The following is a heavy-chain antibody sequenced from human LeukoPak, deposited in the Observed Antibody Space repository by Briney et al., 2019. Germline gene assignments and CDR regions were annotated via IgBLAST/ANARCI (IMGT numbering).Heavy chain of an antibody. V-gene: IGHV4-59*01. J-gene: IGHJ4*02. D-gene: IGHD4-17*01. CDR3: ARSTTVSYYFDY. CDR2: IYYTGIT. Sequence: SETLSLTCTVSGGSINNYYWSWIRQPPGKGLEWIAYIYYTGITNYNPSLKSRVTISVDTSKNQFSLKLSSVTATDTAVYYCARSTTVSYYFDYWGQGTLVTVSS. CDR1: GGSINNYY.